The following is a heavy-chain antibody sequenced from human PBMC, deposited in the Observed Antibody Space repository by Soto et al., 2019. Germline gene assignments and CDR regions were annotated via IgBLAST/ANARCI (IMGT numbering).Heavy chain of an antibody. V-gene: IGHV5-10-1*01. D-gene: IGHD2-15*01. CDR3: ARDYCSGGSCYFYYYGMDV. CDR2: IDPSDSYT. Sequence: PGESLKISCKGSGYSFTSYWISWVRQMPGKGLEWMGRIDPSDSYTNYSPSFQGHVTISADKSISTAYLQWSSLKASDTAMYYCARDYCSGGSCYFYYYGMDVWGQGTTVTVS. J-gene: IGHJ6*02. CDR1: GYSFTSYW.